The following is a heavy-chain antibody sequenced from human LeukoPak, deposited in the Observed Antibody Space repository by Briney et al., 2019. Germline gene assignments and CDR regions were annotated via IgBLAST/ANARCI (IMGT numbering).Heavy chain of an antibody. CDR2: AFYRSKWLY. V-gene: IGHV6-1*01. CDR3: VRSINNWFDS. Sequence: SQTLSLSCDISGDSVSSDSAAWNWVRQSPSRGLEWLGRAFYRSKWLYDNAASVQGRIIVTPDTSKNQFSLQLNSVTPEDTAMHYCVRSINNWFDSWGQGTVVTVSS. J-gene: IGHJ5*01. CDR1: GDSVSSDSAA. D-gene: IGHD3-10*01.